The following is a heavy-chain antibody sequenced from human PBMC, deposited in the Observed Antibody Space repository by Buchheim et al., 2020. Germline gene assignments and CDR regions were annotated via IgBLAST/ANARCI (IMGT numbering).Heavy chain of an antibody. Sequence: QVQLQESGPGLVKPSQTLSLTCTVSGGSISSGGYYWSWIRQHPGKGLEWIGYIYYSGSTYYNPSLKSRVTIPVDTSKNQFSLKLSSVTAADTAVYYCAREKGPTYYYDSSGSGNWFDPWGQGTL. V-gene: IGHV4-31*03. J-gene: IGHJ5*02. CDR2: IYYSGST. D-gene: IGHD3-22*01. CDR1: GGSISSGGYY. CDR3: AREKGPTYYYDSSGSGNWFDP.